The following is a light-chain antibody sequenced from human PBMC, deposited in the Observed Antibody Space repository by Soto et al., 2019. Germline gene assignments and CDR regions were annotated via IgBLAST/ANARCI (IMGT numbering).Light chain of an antibody. Sequence: IEVTQSPGTLSSSPGDRATLSCRASQSVSRYLAWYQQKPGQTPRLLIYDASNRAAGIPARFSGSGSGTEFTLTISGLQSDDFALFFCQHYYKWPLSFGGGTKVDIK. CDR1: QSVSRY. CDR3: QHYYKWPLS. V-gene: IGKV3D-15*01. J-gene: IGKJ4*01. CDR2: DAS.